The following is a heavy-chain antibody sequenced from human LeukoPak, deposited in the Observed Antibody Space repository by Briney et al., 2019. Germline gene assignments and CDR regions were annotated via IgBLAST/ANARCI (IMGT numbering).Heavy chain of an antibody. CDR3: AKAGVAVQLWSDQYYFDY. CDR2: ISSDETNQ. J-gene: IGHJ4*02. V-gene: IGHV3-30*18. D-gene: IGHD5-18*01. CDR1: GFNFSRYG. Sequence: PGTSLRLSCEAFGFNFSRYGMHWVRQAPGKGLEWVGVISSDETNQFYADSVKGQFTISRDNSNNTLYLQMNSLRPEDTAVYYCAKAGVAVQLWSDQYYFDYWGQGTLVTVSS.